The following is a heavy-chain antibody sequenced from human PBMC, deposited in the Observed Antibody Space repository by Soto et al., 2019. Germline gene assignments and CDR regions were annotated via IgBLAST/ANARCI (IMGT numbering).Heavy chain of an antibody. V-gene: IGHV3-48*02. J-gene: IGHJ5*02. CDR1: GFTFSSYS. CDR3: ARESRFLEWLSLNWFDP. Sequence: GGSLRLSCAASGFTFSSYSMNWVRQAPGKGLEWVSYISSSSSTIYYADSVKSRFTISRDNAKSSLYLQMNSLRDEDTAVYYCARESRFLEWLSLNWFDPWGQGTLVTVSS. CDR2: ISSSSSTI. D-gene: IGHD3-3*01.